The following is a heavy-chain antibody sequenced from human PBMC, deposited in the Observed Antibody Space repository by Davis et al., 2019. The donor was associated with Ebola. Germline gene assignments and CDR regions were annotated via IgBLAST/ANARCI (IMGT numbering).Heavy chain of an antibody. CDR1: GNSFSSHW. CDR3: ASLRRTITGMDDAFDI. J-gene: IGHJ3*02. D-gene: IGHD2-8*02. Sequence: GESLKISCQDSGNSFSSHWIGWVRQMPGKGLEWMGIIFTGDSDTRYRPSFRGQVTISADKSINTAYLRWSSLKASDTAMYYCASLRRTITGMDDAFDIWGQGTIVTVSS. CDR2: IFTGDSDT. V-gene: IGHV5-51*01.